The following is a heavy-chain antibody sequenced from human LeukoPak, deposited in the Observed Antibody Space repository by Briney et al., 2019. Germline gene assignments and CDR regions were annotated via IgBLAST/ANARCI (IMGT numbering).Heavy chain of an antibody. CDR2: IIPIFGTA. Sequence: GASVKVSCKASGGTFSSYAIGWVRQAPGQGLEWMGGIIPIFGTANYAQKFQGRVMITADKSTSTAYMELNSLRSEDTAVYYCARGPGSGSYFFDYWGQGTLVTVSS. D-gene: IGHD3-10*01. J-gene: IGHJ4*02. CDR3: ARGPGSGSYFFDY. CDR1: GGTFSSYA. V-gene: IGHV1-69*06.